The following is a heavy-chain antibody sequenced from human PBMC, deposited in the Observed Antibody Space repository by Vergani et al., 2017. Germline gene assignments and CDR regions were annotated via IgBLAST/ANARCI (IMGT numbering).Heavy chain of an antibody. CDR2: ISSSGSTI. CDR1: GFTFSDYY. V-gene: IGHV3-11*01. J-gene: IGHJ1*01. Sequence: QVQLVESGGGLVKPGGSLRLSCAASGFTFSDYYISWTRQAPGQGLEWVAYISSSGSTIYYADSVNGRFTISRDNAKNSLYLQRNSLRAEDTAVYYCATKSCGTPGCQIGYFREWGQGTLVTVSS. D-gene: IGHD1-1*01. CDR3: ATKSCGTPGCQIGYFRE.